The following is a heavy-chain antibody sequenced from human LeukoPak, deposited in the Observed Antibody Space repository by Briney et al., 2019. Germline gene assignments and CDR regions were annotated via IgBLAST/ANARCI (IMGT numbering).Heavy chain of an antibody. D-gene: IGHD2-15*01. V-gene: IGHV4-4*09. CDR3: ARYESCRGGSCYRDGFDL. J-gene: IGHJ3*01. CDR1: GGSISGYY. CDR2: IYTSGTT. Sequence: SETLSLTCTVSGGSISGYYWSWIRQPPGKGLEWIGYIYTSGTTNYNPSLKGRVTISQDTSKNQFSLKLSSVTAADTAVYYCARYESCRGGSCYRDGFDLWGQGTMVTVAS.